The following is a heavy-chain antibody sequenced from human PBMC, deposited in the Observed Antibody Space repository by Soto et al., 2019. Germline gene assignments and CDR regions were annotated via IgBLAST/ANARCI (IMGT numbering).Heavy chain of an antibody. Sequence: PSETLSLTCTVSGGSTRSYYWSWIRQPAGKGLEWIGRIYTSGSTNYNPSLKRQVTMSVDTSKNQFYPKLSSVTAADTDVYYCETDKVTGSHYAISYDYGMAVWGQGCTVKVSS. CDR3: ETDKVTGSHYAISYDYGMAV. D-gene: IGHD2-8*01. J-gene: IGHJ6*02. CDR1: GGSTRSYY. V-gene: IGHV4-4*07. CDR2: IYTSGST.